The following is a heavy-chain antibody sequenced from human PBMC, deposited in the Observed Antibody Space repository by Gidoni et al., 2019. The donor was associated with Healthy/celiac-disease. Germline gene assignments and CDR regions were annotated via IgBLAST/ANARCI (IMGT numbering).Heavy chain of an antibody. CDR2: ISGSGGST. CDR1: GFTFSSYA. D-gene: IGHD3-16*02. V-gene: IGHV3-23*01. Sequence: EVQLLESGGGLVQPGGSLRLSCAASGFTFSSYAMSWVRQAPGKGLEWVSAISGSGGSTYYADSVKGRFTISRDNSKNTLYLQMNSLRAEDTAVYYCAKDRLHVMITFGGVIAYYFDYWGQGTLVTVSS. J-gene: IGHJ4*02. CDR3: AKDRLHVMITFGGVIAYYFDY.